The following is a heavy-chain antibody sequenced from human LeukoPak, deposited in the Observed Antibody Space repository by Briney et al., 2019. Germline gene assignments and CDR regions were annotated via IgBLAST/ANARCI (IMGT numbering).Heavy chain of an antibody. Sequence: KSSETLSLTCAVYGGSFSGYYWSWIRQPPGKGLEWIGEINHSGSTNYNPSLKSRVTISVDTSKNQFSLKLSPVTAADTAVYYCARGRIQLWLLTWGQGTLVTVSS. CDR3: ARGRIQLWLLT. CDR2: INHSGST. D-gene: IGHD5-18*01. J-gene: IGHJ5*02. CDR1: GGSFSGYY. V-gene: IGHV4-34*01.